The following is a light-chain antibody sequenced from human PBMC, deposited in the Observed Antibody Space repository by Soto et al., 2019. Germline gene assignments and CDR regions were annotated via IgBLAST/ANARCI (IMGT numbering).Light chain of an antibody. V-gene: IGKV3-20*01. J-gene: IGKJ4*01. CDR3: QQYGSPLT. Sequence: VLTQSPATLSLSAGKRATLSCRASQSVSSSYLAWYQQKPGQAPRLLIYGASSRATGIPDRFSGSRSGTDLTLTISRLEPEDFAVYYCQQYGSPLTFGGGPRWIS. CDR1: QSVSSSY. CDR2: GAS.